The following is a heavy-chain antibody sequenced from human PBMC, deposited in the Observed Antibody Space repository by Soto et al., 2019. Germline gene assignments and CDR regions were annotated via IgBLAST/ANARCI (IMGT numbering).Heavy chain of an antibody. J-gene: IGHJ5*02. CDR2: IYYSGVT. V-gene: IGHV4-31*03. D-gene: IGHD3-16*01. Sequence: QVQLQESGPGLVKPSQTLSLTCTVSGDSLTSGGYYWILIRQHPGKGLEGIGYIYYSGVTYYNPSLKSRVTISVDTSKNQFSLKLSSVTAADTAMYYCARDLRGGGSGRFDPWGQGTLVTVSS. CDR3: ARDLRGGGSGRFDP. CDR1: GDSLTSGGYY.